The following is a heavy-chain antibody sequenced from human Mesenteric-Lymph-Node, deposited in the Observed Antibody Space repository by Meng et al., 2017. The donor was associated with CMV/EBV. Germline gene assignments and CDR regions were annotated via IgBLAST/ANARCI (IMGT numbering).Heavy chain of an antibody. CDR3: ARDMGELVPDAFDI. J-gene: IGHJ3*02. V-gene: IGHV3-21*01. Sequence: LSLTCAASGFTFNSYSMNWVRQVPGKGLEWVSSISGSGYIDYADSVKGRFVISKDNAKNSLYLQMNSLRVDDSAVYYCARDMGELVPDAFDIWGQGTMVTVSS. CDR2: ISGSGYI. CDR1: GFTFNSYS. D-gene: IGHD1-26*01.